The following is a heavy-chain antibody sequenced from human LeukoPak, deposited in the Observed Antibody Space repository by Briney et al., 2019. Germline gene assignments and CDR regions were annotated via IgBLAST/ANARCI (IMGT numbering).Heavy chain of an antibody. V-gene: IGHV4-59*01. CDR1: GGSISSYY. CDR3: ARGRTPWWYFDL. Sequence: PSETLSLTCTVSGGSISSYYCSWIRQPPGEGLEWIGYIYYSGSTNYNPPLKSRVTISVDTSKNQFSLKLSSVTAADTAVYYCARGRTPWWYFDLWGRGTLVTVSS. D-gene: IGHD2-15*01. CDR2: IYYSGST. J-gene: IGHJ2*01.